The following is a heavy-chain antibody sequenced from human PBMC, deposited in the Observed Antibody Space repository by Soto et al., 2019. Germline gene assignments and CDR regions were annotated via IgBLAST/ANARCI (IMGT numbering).Heavy chain of an antibody. Sequence: GASVKVSCEASGYTFTSYDINLVRQATGQGLEWMGWMNPNSGNTGYAQKFQGRVTMTRNTSISTAYMELSSLRSEDTAVYYCATLNPTVVTSAFDIWGQGTMVTVSS. CDR1: GYTFTSYD. J-gene: IGHJ3*02. D-gene: IGHD2-21*02. CDR2: MNPNSGNT. V-gene: IGHV1-8*01. CDR3: ATLNPTVVTSAFDI.